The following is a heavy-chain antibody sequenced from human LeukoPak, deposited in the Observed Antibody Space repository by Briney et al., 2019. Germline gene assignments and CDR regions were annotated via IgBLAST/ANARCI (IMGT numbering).Heavy chain of an antibody. D-gene: IGHD3-10*01. V-gene: IGHV4-59*08. CDR2: IYYSGST. CDR3: ARHGQHVTMVRGALDY. CDR1: GGSISSYY. Sequence: SETLSLTCTVSGGSISSYYWSWLRQPPGKGLVWVGYIYYSGSTNYNPSLKSRVTVSLDTSKNQFSLKLSSVTAADTAVYYCARHGQHVTMVRGALDYWGQGTLVTVSS. J-gene: IGHJ4*02.